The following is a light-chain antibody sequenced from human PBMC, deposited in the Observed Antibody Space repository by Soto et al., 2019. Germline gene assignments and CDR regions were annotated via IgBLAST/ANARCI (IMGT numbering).Light chain of an antibody. V-gene: IGKV3-11*01. CDR1: QSVGSY. CDR2: DAS. CDR3: QQRSDWPLT. J-gene: IGKJ4*01. Sequence: EIVLTQSPATLSLSPGERATLSCRASQSVGSYLAWYQQKPGQAPRLLIYDASHRATAIPARFSGSGSGTDFTLTISSLEPEDFALYYCQQRSDWPLTFGGGTKVDIK.